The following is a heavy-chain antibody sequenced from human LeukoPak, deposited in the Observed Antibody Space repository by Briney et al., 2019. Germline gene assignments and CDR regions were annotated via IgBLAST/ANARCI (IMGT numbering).Heavy chain of an antibody. D-gene: IGHD6-19*01. CDR2: ISSGSSYI. J-gene: IGHJ3*02. Sequence: GGSLRLSCAASGFTFSSYSMNWVRQAPGKGLEWVSSISSGSSYISYAHSVKGRFTLSRDNANDSLYLQMDSLRAEDTAVFYCARARGSGWDAFDIWGQGTMVTVSS. CDR3: ARARGSGWDAFDI. V-gene: IGHV3-21*01. CDR1: GFTFSSYS.